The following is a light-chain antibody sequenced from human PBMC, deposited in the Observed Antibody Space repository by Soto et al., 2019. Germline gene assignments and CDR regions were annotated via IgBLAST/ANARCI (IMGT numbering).Light chain of an antibody. J-gene: IGKJ5*01. CDR2: DAS. Sequence: AIQLTQSPSSLSASVGDRVTITCRASQGISKALAWYQQKPGIPPKLLIHDASSLESGVPSRFSGSGSGTDFTLSITNLQPEDFATYSCQQFNSYPLTFGQGTPLEI. CDR3: QQFNSYPLT. V-gene: IGKV1-13*02. CDR1: QGISKA.